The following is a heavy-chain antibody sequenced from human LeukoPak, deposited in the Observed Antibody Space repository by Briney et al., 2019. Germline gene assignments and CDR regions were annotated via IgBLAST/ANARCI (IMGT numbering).Heavy chain of an antibody. CDR3: AIAPPSYYNWTTYYGGAFEY. CDR1: GYSCRTYW. CDR2: IYPGDSDT. J-gene: IGHJ4*02. V-gene: IGHV5-51*01. D-gene: IGHD3-9*01. Sequence: GESLKICCMGSGYSCRTYWIGWVRQMPGKGLEWMGIIYPGDSDTRYSPSFQGQVTISADKSITTAYLQWSNLKASDTAMYYCAIAPPSYYNWTTYYGGAFEYWGQGTLVTVSS.